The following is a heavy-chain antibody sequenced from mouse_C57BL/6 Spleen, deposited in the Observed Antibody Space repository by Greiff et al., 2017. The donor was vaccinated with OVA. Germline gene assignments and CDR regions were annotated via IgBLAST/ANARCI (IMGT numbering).Heavy chain of an antibody. J-gene: IGHJ2*01. Sequence: DVHLVESGGGLVKPGGSLKLSCAASGFTFSSYAMSWVRQTPEKRLEWVATISDGGSYTYYPDNVKGRFTISRDNAKNNLYLHMSHLKSEDTAMYYCAREGDEGFDYWGQGTTLTVSA. V-gene: IGHV5-4*01. CDR3: AREGDEGFDY. CDR2: ISDGGSYT. CDR1: GFTFSSYA.